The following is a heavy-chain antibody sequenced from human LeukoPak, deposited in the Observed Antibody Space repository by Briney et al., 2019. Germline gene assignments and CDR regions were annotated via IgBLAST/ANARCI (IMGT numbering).Heavy chain of an antibody. V-gene: IGHV3-7*03. Sequence: GGSLRLSCAASGFTFSSYSMNWVRQAPGKGLEWVANINQDGKKRYYVDSVKGRFTISRDNAKNLLYLQMNSLTAEDTAVYYCTRDLAAAATWGQGALVTVSS. CDR2: INQDGKKR. D-gene: IGHD6-25*01. J-gene: IGHJ5*02. CDR3: TRDLAAAAT. CDR1: GFTFSSYS.